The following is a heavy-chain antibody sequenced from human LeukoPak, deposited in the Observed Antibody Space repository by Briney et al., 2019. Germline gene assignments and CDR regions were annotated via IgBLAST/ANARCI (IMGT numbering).Heavy chain of an antibody. V-gene: IGHV3-73*01. J-gene: IGHJ3*02. D-gene: IGHD3-3*01. CDR3: AKDQIYSADFWSGYPKGANAFDI. Sequence: GGSLRLSCAASGFTFSGSAMHWVRQASGKGLEWVGRIRSKANSYATAYAASVKGRFTISRDDSKNTAYLQMNSLRAEDTAVYYCAKDQIYSADFWSGYPKGANAFDIWGQGTMVTVSS. CDR2: IRSKANSYAT. CDR1: GFTFSGSA.